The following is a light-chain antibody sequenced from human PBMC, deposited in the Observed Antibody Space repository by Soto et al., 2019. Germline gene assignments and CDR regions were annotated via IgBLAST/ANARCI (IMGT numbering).Light chain of an antibody. CDR3: QNYNSAPYT. Sequence: DIQMTQAQSSLSASVGDRVTITCRASQGISNYLAWYQQKPGKVPKLLIYAASTLQSGAPFRFSGCGSGTDFTLTISSLQPEDVATYYCQNYNSAPYTFGQGTKLEIK. J-gene: IGKJ2*01. CDR2: AAS. CDR1: QGISNY. V-gene: IGKV1-27*01.